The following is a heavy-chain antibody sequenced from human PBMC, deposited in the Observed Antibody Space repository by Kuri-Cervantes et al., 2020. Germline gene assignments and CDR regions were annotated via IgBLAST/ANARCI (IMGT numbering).Heavy chain of an antibody. CDR3: ARGFSRGWYYFDY. D-gene: IGHD6-19*01. J-gene: IGHJ4*02. Sequence: SETLSPTCTVSGGSISSYYWSWIRQPPGKGLEWIGYIYYSGSTNYNPSLKSRVTISVDTSKNQFSLKLSSVTAADTAVYYCARGFSRGWYYFDYWGQGTLVTVSS. V-gene: IGHV4-59*01. CDR1: GGSISSYY. CDR2: IYYSGST.